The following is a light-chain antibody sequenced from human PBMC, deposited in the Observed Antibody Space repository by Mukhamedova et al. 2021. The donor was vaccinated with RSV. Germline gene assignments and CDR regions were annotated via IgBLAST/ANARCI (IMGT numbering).Light chain of an antibody. Sequence: PSEIPDRFSGSNSGNTATLTISGAQGGDGADYYCQVWDVSTVVFGGGTKLTVV. CDR3: QVWDVSTVV. J-gene: IGLJ2*01. V-gene: IGLV3-9*01.